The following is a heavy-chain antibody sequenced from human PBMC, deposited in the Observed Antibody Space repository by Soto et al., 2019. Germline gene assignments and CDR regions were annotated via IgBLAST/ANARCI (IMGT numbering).Heavy chain of an antibody. D-gene: IGHD3-3*01. Sequence: QVQLVQSGAEVKKPGSSVKVSCKASGGTFSSYAISWVRQAPGQGLEWMGGIIPIFGTANYAQKFQGRVTITADKYTSTAYMELSSLRSEDTAVYYCARPFGGAIFGVVNPYYYYGIDVWGQGTTVTVSS. J-gene: IGHJ6*02. V-gene: IGHV1-69*06. CDR3: ARPFGGAIFGVVNPYYYYGIDV. CDR1: GGTFSSYA. CDR2: IIPIFGTA.